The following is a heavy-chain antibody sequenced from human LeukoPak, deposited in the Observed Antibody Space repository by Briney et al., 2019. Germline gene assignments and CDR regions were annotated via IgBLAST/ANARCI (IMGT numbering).Heavy chain of an antibody. Sequence: GGSLRLSCAASGFTFSSYAMSWVRQAPGKGLDWVSAISGSGGSTYYADSVKGRFTISRDNSKNTLYLQMNSLRAEDTAVYYCTTDLVWFGSDYWGQGTLVTVSS. J-gene: IGHJ4*02. CDR1: GFTFSSYA. V-gene: IGHV3-23*01. CDR2: ISGSGGST. D-gene: IGHD3-10*01. CDR3: TTDLVWFGSDY.